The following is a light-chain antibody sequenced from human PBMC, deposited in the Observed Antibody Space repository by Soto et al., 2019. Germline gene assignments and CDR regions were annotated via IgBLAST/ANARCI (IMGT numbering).Light chain of an antibody. V-gene: IGKV3-15*01. CDR3: QQYNNWPPWT. CDR2: GAS. J-gene: IGKJ1*01. Sequence: EIVMTQSPATLSVSPGKRDTLSCRASQSVSSNLAWYQQKPGQAPRLLIYGASTRATGIPARFSGSGSGTEFTLTISSLQSEDFAVYYCQQYNNWPPWTFGQGTKV. CDR1: QSVSSN.